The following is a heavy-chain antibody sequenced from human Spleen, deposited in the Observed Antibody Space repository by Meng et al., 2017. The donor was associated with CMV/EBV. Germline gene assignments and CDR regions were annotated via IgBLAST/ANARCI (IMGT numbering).Heavy chain of an antibody. Sequence: GSLRLSCAVYGGSFSNYYWTWIRQPPGKGLDWIGEINHRGSTNYNPSLKSRVTISVDTSKNQFSLKLNSLTAADTAVYYCAISGGVGTYYYYGMDVWGQGTTVTVSS. V-gene: IGHV4-34*01. D-gene: IGHD6-13*01. J-gene: IGHJ6*02. CDR1: GGSFSNYY. CDR2: INHRGST. CDR3: AISGGVGTYYYYGMDV.